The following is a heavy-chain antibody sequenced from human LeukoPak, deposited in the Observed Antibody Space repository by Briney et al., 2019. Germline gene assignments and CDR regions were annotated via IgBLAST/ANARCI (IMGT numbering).Heavy chain of an antibody. J-gene: IGHJ6*02. CDR3: AKGNGGNSGEYFYYGMDV. CDR2: ISGSGGNT. D-gene: IGHD4-23*01. Sequence: GGSLRLSCAASRFTLSSYAMTWVRQAPGKGLEWVSAISGSGGNTYYADSVKGRFTISRDNSKNTLYLQMNSLRAEDTAVYYCAKGNGGNSGEYFYYGMDVWGQGTTVTVSS. CDR1: RFTLSSYA. V-gene: IGHV3-23*01.